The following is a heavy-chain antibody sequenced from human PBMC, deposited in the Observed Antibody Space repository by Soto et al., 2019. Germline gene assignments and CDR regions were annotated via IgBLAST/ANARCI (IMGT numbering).Heavy chain of an antibody. CDR2: ISWNSGSI. D-gene: IGHD2-15*01. CDR3: AKDMVVAAPYYGMDV. J-gene: IGHJ6*02. V-gene: IGHV3-9*01. Sequence: GGSLRLSCAASGFTFDDYAMHWVRQAPGKGLEWVSGISWNSGSIGYADSVKGRFTISRDNAKNSLYLQMNSLRAEDTALYYCAKDMVVAAPYYGMDVWGQGTTVTVSS. CDR1: GFTFDDYA.